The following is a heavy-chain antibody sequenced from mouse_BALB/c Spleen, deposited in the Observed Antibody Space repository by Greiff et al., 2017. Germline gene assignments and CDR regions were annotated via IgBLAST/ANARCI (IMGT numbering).Heavy chain of an antibody. CDR3: ARGNYRYDGGYWYFDV. CDR2: ISSGGST. Sequence: EVMLVESGGGLVKPGGSLKLSCAASGFTFSSYAMSWVRQTPEKRLEWVASISSGGSTYYPDSVKGRFTISRDNARNILYLQMSSLRSEDTAMYYCARGNYRYDGGYWYFDVWGAGTTVTVSS. CDR1: GFTFSSYA. V-gene: IGHV5-6-5*01. D-gene: IGHD2-14*01. J-gene: IGHJ1*01.